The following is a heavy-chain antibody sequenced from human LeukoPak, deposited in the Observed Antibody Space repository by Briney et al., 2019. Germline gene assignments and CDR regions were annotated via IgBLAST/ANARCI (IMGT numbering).Heavy chain of an antibody. D-gene: IGHD3-22*01. CDR3: AKESYDSSGYYYVSGYFDY. J-gene: IGHJ4*02. Sequence: GGPLRLSCAASGFTFSSYGMHWVRQAPGKGLEGVAFIRYGGSNKYYADSVKGRFTISRDNSKNTLYLQMNSLRAEDTAVYYCAKESYDSSGYYYVSGYFDYWGQGTLVTVSS. V-gene: IGHV3-30*02. CDR1: GFTFSSYG. CDR2: IRYGGSNK.